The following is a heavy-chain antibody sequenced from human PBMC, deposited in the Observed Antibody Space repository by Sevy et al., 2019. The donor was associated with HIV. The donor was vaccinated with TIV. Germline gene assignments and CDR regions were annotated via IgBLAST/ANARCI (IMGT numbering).Heavy chain of an antibody. CDR1: GFTFSSYW. V-gene: IGHV3-7*01. CDR3: AREAGGYYYDSSGYYYSNWFDP. Sequence: GGSLRLSCAASGFTFSSYWMSWVRQAPGKGLEWVANIKQDGSEKYYVDSVKGRFTISRDKAKNSLYLQMNSLRAEDTAVYYCAREAGGYYYDSSGYYYSNWFDPWGQGTLVTVSS. CDR2: IKQDGSEK. D-gene: IGHD3-22*01. J-gene: IGHJ5*02.